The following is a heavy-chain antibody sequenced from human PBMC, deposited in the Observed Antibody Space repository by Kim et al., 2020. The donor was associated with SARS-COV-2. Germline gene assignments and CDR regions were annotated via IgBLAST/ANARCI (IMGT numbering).Heavy chain of an antibody. CDR1: GYSISSGYY. V-gene: IGHV4-38-2*02. CDR2: IYHSGST. CDR3: AREGDCSSTSCYRADDAFDI. J-gene: IGHJ3*02. D-gene: IGHD2-2*01. Sequence: SETLSLTCTVSGYSISSGYYWGWIRQPPGKGLEWIGSIYHSGSTYYNPSLKSRVTISVDTSKNQFSLKLSSVTAADTAVYYCAREGDCSSTSCYRADDAFDIWGQGTMVTVSS.